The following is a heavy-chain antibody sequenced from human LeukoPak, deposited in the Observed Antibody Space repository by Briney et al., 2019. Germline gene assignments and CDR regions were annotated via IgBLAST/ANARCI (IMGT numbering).Heavy chain of an antibody. D-gene: IGHD5-18*01. Sequence: GGSLRLSCAASGFTVSSNYMSWVRQAPGKGLEWVSVIYSGGSTYYADSVKGRFTISRDNSKNTLYLQMNSLRAEDTAVYYCARDGRPTDSYGPGGWFDPWGQGTLVTVSS. J-gene: IGHJ5*02. V-gene: IGHV3-66*01. CDR3: ARDGRPTDSYGPGGWFDP. CDR1: GFTVSSNY. CDR2: IYSGGST.